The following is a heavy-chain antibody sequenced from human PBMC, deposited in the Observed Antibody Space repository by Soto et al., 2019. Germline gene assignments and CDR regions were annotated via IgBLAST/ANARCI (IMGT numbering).Heavy chain of an antibody. D-gene: IGHD1-26*01. CDR1: GFSLTTDRVG. V-gene: IGHV2-5*02. Sequence: QITLKESGPTLVKPTQTLTLTCTFSGFSLTTDRVGVGWIRQPPGEALEWLAVIYWDDSKTYRPSLESRLTITKDPPKNQVALPLPTLASLDPATFYCAPPYGGRPPHWAQGPRPTASS. CDR3: APPYGGRPPH. J-gene: IGHJ4*02. CDR2: IYWDDSK.